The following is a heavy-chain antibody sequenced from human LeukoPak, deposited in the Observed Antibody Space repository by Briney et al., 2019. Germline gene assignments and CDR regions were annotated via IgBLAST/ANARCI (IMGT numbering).Heavy chain of an antibody. Sequence: SENLSLTCSVSGYSISSGYYWGWIRQPPGKGQEWIGSIYHSGRSHYNPSLKSRVTISIDTSKNQFSLKLSSVTAADTAVYYCASAAATFGDYWGQGTLDTVSS. J-gene: IGHJ4*02. CDR1: GYSISSGYY. V-gene: IGHV4-38-2*02. CDR2: IYHSGRS. D-gene: IGHD3-16*01. CDR3: ASAAATFGDY.